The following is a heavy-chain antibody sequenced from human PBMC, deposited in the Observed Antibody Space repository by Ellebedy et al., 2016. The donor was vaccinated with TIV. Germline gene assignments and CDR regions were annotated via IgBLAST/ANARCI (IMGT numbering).Heavy chain of an antibody. V-gene: IGHV4-4*07. Sequence: MPSETLSLTCTVSGGSISSYYWTWIRQPAGKGLEWIGRSYTSGSTNYNPSLNSRVTRSVDTSKNQFSLTLSSVTAADTAVYYCARTVVAANNWFDPWGQGTLVTVSS. J-gene: IGHJ5*02. CDR1: GGSISSYY. CDR3: ARTVVAANNWFDP. D-gene: IGHD2-15*01. CDR2: SYTSGST.